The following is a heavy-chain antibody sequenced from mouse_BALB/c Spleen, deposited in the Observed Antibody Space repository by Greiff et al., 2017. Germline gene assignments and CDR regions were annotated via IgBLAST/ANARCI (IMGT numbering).Heavy chain of an antibody. Sequence: EVKLQESGGGLVKPGGSLKLSCAASGFTFSDYYMYWVRQTPEKRLEWVATISDGGSYTYYPDSVKGRFTISRDNAKNNLYLQMSSLKSEDTAMYYCARGYGKSSAWFAYWGQGTLVTVSA. V-gene: IGHV5-4*02. CDR3: ARGYGKSSAWFAY. CDR2: ISDGGSYT. CDR1: GFTFSDYY. D-gene: IGHD2-1*01. J-gene: IGHJ3*01.